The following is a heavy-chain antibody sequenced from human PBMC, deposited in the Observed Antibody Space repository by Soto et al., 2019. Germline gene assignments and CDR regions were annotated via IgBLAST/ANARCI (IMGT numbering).Heavy chain of an antibody. D-gene: IGHD3-9*01. CDR2: IYHSGST. V-gene: IGHV4-4*02. CDR3: ARRPSLRYFDC. J-gene: IGHJ4*02. CDR1: GGSISSSNW. Sequence: QVQLQESGPGLVKPSGTLSLTCAVSGGSISSSNWWSWVRQPPGKGLEWIGEIYHSGSTNYNPSLKSRVTKPVHKSKNQFSLKLSSVTAADTAVYYCARRPSLRYFDCWGQGTLVTVSS.